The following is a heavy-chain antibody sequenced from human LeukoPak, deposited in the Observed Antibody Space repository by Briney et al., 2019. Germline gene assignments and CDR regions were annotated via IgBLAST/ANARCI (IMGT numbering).Heavy chain of an antibody. V-gene: IGHV3-53*01. D-gene: IGHD6-6*01. CDR2: IYSGGST. CDR3: ARQFSSSSRVVRAFDI. Sequence: GGSLRLSCAASGFTVSSNCMSWVRQAPGKGLEWVSVIYSGGSTYYADSVKGRFTISRDNSKNTLYLQMNSLRAEDTAVYYCARQFSSSSRVVRAFDIWGQGTMVTVSS. CDR1: GFTVSSNC. J-gene: IGHJ3*02.